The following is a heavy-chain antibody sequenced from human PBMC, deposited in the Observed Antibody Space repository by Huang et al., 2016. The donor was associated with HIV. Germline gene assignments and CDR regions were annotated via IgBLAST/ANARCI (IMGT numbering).Heavy chain of an antibody. Sequence: QVQLVQSGAEVKKPGASVKVSCKASGYTFTGYYMNGVRQAPGQGLEWMGWVNPNSGGTKYAQKFQGRVTMTRDTSISTAYMELSSLTSDDTAVYYCARDRAVSLLAYWGQGTLVTVSS. D-gene: IGHD1-20*01. CDR1: GYTFTGYY. CDR2: VNPNSGGT. V-gene: IGHV1-2*02. CDR3: ARDRAVSLLAY. J-gene: IGHJ4*02.